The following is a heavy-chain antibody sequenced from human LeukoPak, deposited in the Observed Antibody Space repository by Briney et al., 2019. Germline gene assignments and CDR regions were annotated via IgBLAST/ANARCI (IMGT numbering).Heavy chain of an antibody. CDR1: GFTFSTYW. V-gene: IGHV3-74*01. CDR3: ARGGLEPVDY. CDR2: TNADGSST. J-gene: IGHJ4*02. Sequence: GSLTLSCAASGFTFSTYWMHWVRQAPGKGLVWVSRTNADGSSTSYAVSEKGRFTISRDNAKNTLYLQMNSLRADDTAVYYCARGGLEPVDYWGQGNLGTVSS. D-gene: IGHD1-1*01.